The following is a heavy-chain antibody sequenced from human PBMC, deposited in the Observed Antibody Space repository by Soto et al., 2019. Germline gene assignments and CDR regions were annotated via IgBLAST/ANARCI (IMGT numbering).Heavy chain of an antibody. D-gene: IGHD3-10*01. CDR1: GGSISSGGYY. CDR3: ARAPVTMVRGVITNWFDP. CDR2: IYYSGST. J-gene: IGHJ5*02. Sequence: QVQLQESGPGLVKPSQTQSLTCTVSGGSISSGGYYWSWIRQHPGKGLEWIGYIYYSGSTYYNPSLKSRVTISVDTSKNQFSLKLSSVTAADTAVYYCARAPVTMVRGVITNWFDPWGQGTLVTVSS. V-gene: IGHV4-31*03.